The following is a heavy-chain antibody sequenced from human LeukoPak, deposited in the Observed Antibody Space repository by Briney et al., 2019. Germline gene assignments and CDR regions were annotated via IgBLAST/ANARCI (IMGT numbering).Heavy chain of an antibody. D-gene: IGHD3-22*01. CDR1: GFTVSSNY. Sequence: GGSLRLSCAASGFTVSSNYMSWVRQAPGKGLEWVSSISSSSNYIYYADSMKGRFTISRDNAKNSLYLQMNSLRAEDTAVYYCARFAMGVITNFDYWGQGTLVTVSS. CDR2: ISSSSNYI. J-gene: IGHJ4*02. CDR3: ARFAMGVITNFDY. V-gene: IGHV3-21*04.